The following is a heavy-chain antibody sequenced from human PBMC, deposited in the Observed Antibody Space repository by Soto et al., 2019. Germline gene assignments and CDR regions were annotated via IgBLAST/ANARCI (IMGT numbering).Heavy chain of an antibody. J-gene: IGHJ4*02. CDR2: LKSKTDGGTI. Sequence: EVQLVESGGDLVKPGGSLRLSCAASGFTFNNAWMNWVRQAPGKGLEWVGRLKSKTDGGTIDYAAPVKGRFTISGDDSKNALFLQMNNLKIEDTAVYYCTTTEELRVFLYYFDYWGQGTLVTVSS. CDR1: GFTFNNAW. D-gene: IGHD3-10*01. V-gene: IGHV3-15*07. CDR3: TTTEELRVFLYYFDY.